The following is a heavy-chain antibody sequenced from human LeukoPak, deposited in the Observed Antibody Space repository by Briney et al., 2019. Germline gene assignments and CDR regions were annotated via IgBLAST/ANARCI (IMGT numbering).Heavy chain of an antibody. CDR1: GGSISSYY. V-gene: IGHV4-4*09. CDR2: IYTSGSA. D-gene: IGHD5-18*01. CDR3: ARDSYGLDY. J-gene: IGHJ4*02. Sequence: SETLSLTCTVSGGSISSYYWSWIRQPPGKGLEWIGYIYTSGSANYNPSLKSRVTISVDTSKNQFSLKLSSVTAADTAVYYCARDSYGLDYWGQGTLVTVSS.